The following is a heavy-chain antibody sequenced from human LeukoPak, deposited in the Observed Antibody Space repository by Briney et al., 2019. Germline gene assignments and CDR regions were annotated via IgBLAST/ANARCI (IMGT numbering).Heavy chain of an antibody. J-gene: IGHJ4*02. CDR2: VYHSGST. CDR3: ARYDVWGSYRAFDY. CDR1: GYSISSGYY. V-gene: IGHV4-38-2*02. D-gene: IGHD3-16*02. Sequence: SETLSLTCTVSGYSISSGYYWGWIRQPPGKGLEWIGTVYHSGSTYYNPSLKSRVTISVDTSKNQFSLKLSSVTAADTAVYYCARYDVWGSYRAFDYWGQGTLVTVSS.